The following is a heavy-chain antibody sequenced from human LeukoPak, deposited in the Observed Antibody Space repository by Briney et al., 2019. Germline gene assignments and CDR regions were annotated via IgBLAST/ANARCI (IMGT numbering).Heavy chain of an antibody. J-gene: IGHJ4*02. D-gene: IGHD6-19*01. V-gene: IGHV4-59*01. CDR3: ARIPDVSGWPFDY. CDR2: IRYSGRT. Sequence: SETLSLTCTASDGSFNSDFWTWIRQPPGKGLEWIGYIRYSGRTSYNPSLKSRVTISIDTSKNLFSLKLRSVTTADTAIYYCARIPDVSGWPFDYWGQGTLVTVSS. CDR1: DGSFNSDF.